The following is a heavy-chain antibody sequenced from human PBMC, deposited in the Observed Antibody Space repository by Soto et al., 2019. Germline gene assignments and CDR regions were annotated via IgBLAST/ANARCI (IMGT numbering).Heavy chain of an antibody. J-gene: IGHJ4*01. CDR1: GGSFNRHT. CDR3: ARGWRYHSTDYYYPY. Sequence: QVQLVQSGAEVRKPGSSVRVSCKASGGSFNRHTISWVREAPGQGLEWMGGIIPIFGTANHAQKFQGRVTIRADESTSTVYRELSSMRSADTAIYYGARGWRYHSTDYYYPYRGNGTQVIVSS. V-gene: IGHV1-69*01. D-gene: IGHD3-22*01. CDR2: IIPIFGTA.